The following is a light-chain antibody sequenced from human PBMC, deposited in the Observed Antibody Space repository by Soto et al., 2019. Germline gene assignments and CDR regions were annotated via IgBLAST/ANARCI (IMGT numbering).Light chain of an antibody. V-gene: IGKV3-11*01. CDR1: QSVSSY. Sequence: EIVLTHSPATLSLSPGERATLSCRASQSVSSYLAWYQQKPGQAPRLLIYDASSRATGIPARFSGSGSGTDFTLTITSLEPEDFAVYHCQQRSNWLITFGQGTRLEIK. J-gene: IGKJ5*01. CDR2: DAS. CDR3: QQRSNWLIT.